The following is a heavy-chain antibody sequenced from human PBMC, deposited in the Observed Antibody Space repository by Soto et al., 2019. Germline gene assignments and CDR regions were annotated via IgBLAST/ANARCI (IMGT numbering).Heavy chain of an antibody. J-gene: IGHJ4*02. CDR3: AKTWGSGSYYVGPVVYYFDY. Sequence: SLILSCSASGVTFMSYGVHRVRHAPGKGLEWLAVISYDGSNKYYADSVKGRFTISRDNSKNTLYLQMNSLRAEDTAVYYCAKTWGSGSYYVGPVVYYFDYWGQGTLVTVSS. D-gene: IGHD3-10*01. V-gene: IGHV3-30*18. CDR2: ISYDGSNK. CDR1: GVTFMSYG.